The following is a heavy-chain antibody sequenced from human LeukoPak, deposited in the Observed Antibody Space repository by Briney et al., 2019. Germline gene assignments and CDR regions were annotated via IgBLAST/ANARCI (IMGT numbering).Heavy chain of an antibody. CDR1: GFTFSSNA. CDR2: ISVGGGST. CDR3: AKTGSTVTTLNWFDP. J-gene: IGHJ5*02. Sequence: PGGSLRLSCAASGFTFSSNAMSWVRQAPGKGLEWVSGISVGGGSTFYADSVKGRFTISRDNSKNTLYLQTNSLRGEDTAVYYCAKTGSTVTTLNWFDPWGQGTLVTVSS. V-gene: IGHV3-23*01. D-gene: IGHD4-17*01.